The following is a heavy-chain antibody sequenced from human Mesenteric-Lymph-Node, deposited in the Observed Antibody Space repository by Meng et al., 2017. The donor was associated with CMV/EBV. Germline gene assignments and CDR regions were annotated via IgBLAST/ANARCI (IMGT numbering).Heavy chain of an antibody. J-gene: IGHJ6*02. CDR2: IYYSGST. Sequence: SETLSLTCTVSGGSISSSSYYWVWVRQPPGTGLDWIGSIYYSGSTYYNPSLKSLVTISVDASKTQFSRKLSSVTAAHTAVYYCARQAYDFWSGYWVYGMDVWGQGTTVTVSS. V-gene: IGHV4-39*01. CDR1: GGSISSSSYY. D-gene: IGHD3-3*01. CDR3: ARQAYDFWSGYWVYGMDV.